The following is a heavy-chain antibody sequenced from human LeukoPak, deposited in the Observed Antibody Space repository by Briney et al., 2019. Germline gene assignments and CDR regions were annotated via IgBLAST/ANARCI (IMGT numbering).Heavy chain of an antibody. CDR2: INSDGSST. CDR3: ARGTMVRGVILYYGMDV. CDR1: GFTFSSYS. V-gene: IGHV3-74*01. D-gene: IGHD3-10*01. J-gene: IGHJ6*02. Sequence: QTGGSLRLSCAASGFTFSSYSMYWVRQAPGKGLVWVSRINSDGSSTSYADSVKGRFTISRDNAKNTLYLQMNSLRAEDTAVYYCARGTMVRGVILYYGMDVWGQGTTVTVSS.